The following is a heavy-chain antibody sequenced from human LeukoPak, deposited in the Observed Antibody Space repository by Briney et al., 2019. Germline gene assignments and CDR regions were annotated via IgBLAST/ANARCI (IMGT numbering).Heavy chain of an antibody. CDR2: ISSSSFYI. Sequence: GGSLRLSCAASGFTFNTYSMNWVRQAPGKGLEWVSSISSSSFYIYHADSVKGRFTISRDNAKNSLFLQMNSLRAEDTALYYCAREGVGYWGQGTLVTVSS. CDR1: GFTFNTYS. J-gene: IGHJ4*02. CDR3: AREGVGY. V-gene: IGHV3-21*04.